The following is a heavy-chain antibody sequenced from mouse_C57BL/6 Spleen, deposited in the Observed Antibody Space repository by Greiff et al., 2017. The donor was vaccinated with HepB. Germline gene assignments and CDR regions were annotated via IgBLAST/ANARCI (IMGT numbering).Heavy chain of an antibody. V-gene: IGHV1-22*01. CDR2: INPNNGGT. D-gene: IGHD1-1*01. J-gene: IGHJ4*01. Sequence: EVQVVESGPELVKPGASVKMSCKASGYTFTDYNMHWVKQSHGKSLEWIGYINPNNGGTSYNQKFKGKATLTVNKSSSTAYMELRSLTSEDSAVYYCARGDYYGSSYFIYYYAMDYWGQGTSVTVSS. CDR1: GYTFTDYN. CDR3: ARGDYYGSSYFIYYYAMDY.